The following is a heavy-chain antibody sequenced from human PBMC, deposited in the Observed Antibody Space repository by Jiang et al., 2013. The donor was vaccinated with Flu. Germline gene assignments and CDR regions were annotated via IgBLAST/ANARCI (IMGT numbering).Heavy chain of an antibody. J-gene: IGHJ4*02. CDR2: ISYDGSNK. CDR1: GFTFSSYG. V-gene: IGHV3-30*18. CDR3: AKDRRSSGYRDIDY. D-gene: IGHD3-22*01. Sequence: QLVESGGGVVQPGRSLRLSCAASGFTFSSYGMHWVRQAPGKGLEWVAVISYDGSNKYYADSVKGRFTISRDNSKNTLYLQMNSLRAEDTAVYYCAKDRRSSGYRDIDYWGQGTLVTVSS.